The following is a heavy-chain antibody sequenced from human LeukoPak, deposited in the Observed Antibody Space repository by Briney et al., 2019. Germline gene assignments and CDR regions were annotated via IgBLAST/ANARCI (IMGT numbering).Heavy chain of an antibody. CDR3: AREDCGGDCCLSDH. J-gene: IGHJ4*02. Sequence: GGSLRLSCAASGFTFSSDMNWVRQAPGKGPEWVSSMTSGSSYIYYADSVKGRFTISRDNAKSSLFLQMNSLRAEDTAVYYCAREDCGGDCCLSDHWGQGTLVTVSS. CDR1: GFTFSSD. CDR2: MTSGSSYI. V-gene: IGHV3-21*01. D-gene: IGHD2-21*02.